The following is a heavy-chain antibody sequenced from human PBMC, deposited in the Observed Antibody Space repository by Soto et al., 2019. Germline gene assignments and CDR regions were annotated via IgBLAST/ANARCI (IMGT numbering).Heavy chain of an antibody. CDR3: ARSLYYDFWSGYDVGQLYWFDP. CDR2: INAGNGNT. Sequence: ASVKVSCKASGYTFTSYAMHWVRQAPGQRLEWMGWINAGNGNTKYSQKFQGRVTITRDTSASTAYMELSSLRSEDTAVYYCARSLYYDFWSGYDVGQLYWFDPWGQGTLVTVS. V-gene: IGHV1-3*01. J-gene: IGHJ5*02. D-gene: IGHD3-3*01. CDR1: GYTFTSYA.